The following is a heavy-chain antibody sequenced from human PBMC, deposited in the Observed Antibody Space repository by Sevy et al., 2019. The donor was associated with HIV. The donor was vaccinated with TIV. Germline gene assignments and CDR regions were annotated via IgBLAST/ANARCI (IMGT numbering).Heavy chain of an antibody. D-gene: IGHD3-10*01. J-gene: IGHJ5*02. CDR3: ARDGLVVGGGSNWFDP. V-gene: IGHV4-4*07. Sequence: SETLSLTCTVSSASFSAYYWSWIRQPAGKGLEWIGRDSTSGSTNYNPSLKSRVTMSLDTSKNHFSLKLSSVTAADTAIYYWARDGLVVGGGSNWFDPWGQGALVTVSS. CDR1: SASFSAYY. CDR2: DSTSGST.